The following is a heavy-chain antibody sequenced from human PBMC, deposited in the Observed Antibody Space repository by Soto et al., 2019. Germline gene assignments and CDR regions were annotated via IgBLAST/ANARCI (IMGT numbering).Heavy chain of an antibody. CDR1: GFTFNNSW. Sequence: WGSLRLSCESSGFTFNNSWMSWVRQAPGKGLEWVGRIKSKTDGGTIDYAAPVKGRFTISRDDSKSTLYLQMNSLKNEDTAVYYWAFNESTAVATFENWGKRPLVTVSS. J-gene: IGHJ4*02. D-gene: IGHD5-12*01. CDR3: AFNESTAVATFEN. V-gene: IGHV3-15*01. CDR2: IKSKTDGGTI.